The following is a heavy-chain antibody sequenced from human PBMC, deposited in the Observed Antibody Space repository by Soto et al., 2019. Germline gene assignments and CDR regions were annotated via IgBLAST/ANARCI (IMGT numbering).Heavy chain of an antibody. D-gene: IGHD3-16*01. CDR1: VFTFSSYA. J-gene: IGHJ6*02. CDR3: AKGARSYYYYGMDV. Sequence: GSLRLSCAASVFTFSSYAMSWVRQAPGKGLEWVSAISGSGGSTYYADSVKGRFTISRDNSKNTLYLQMNSLRAEDTAVYYCAKGARSYYYYGMDVWGQGTTVTVSS. CDR2: ISGSGGST. V-gene: IGHV3-23*01.